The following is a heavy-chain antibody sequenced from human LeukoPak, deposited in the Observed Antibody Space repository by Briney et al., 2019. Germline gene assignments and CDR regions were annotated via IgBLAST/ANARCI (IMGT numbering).Heavy chain of an antibody. V-gene: IGHV3-73*01. CDR3: TLTVVPAARPWFDP. J-gene: IGHJ5*02. CDR2: IRSKANSYAT. CDR1: GFTFSGSA. D-gene: IGHD2-2*01. Sequence: SGGSLRLSCAASGFTFSGSAMHWVRQASGKGLEWVGRIRSKANSYATAYAASVKGRFTISRDDSKNTAYLQMNSLKTEDTAVYYCTLTVVPAARPWFDPWGQGTLVTVSS.